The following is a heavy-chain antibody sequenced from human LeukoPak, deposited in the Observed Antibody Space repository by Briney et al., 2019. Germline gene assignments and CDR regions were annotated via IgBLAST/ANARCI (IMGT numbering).Heavy chain of an antibody. CDR2: IYYSGST. Sequence: PSETLSLTCTVSGGSISSYYWSWIRQSPGKGLEWIGYIYYSGSTNYNPSLKSRVTISVDTSKNQFSLKLSSVTAADTAVYYCARGDYYGSGSLISAEGAFDIWGQGTMVTVSS. CDR1: GGSISSYY. V-gene: IGHV4-59*12. J-gene: IGHJ3*02. D-gene: IGHD3-10*01. CDR3: ARGDYYGSGSLISAEGAFDI.